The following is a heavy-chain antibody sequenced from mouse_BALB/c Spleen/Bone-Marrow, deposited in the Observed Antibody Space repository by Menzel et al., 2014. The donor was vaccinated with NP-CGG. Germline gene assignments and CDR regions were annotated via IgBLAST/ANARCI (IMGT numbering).Heavy chain of an antibody. V-gene: IGHV14-3*02. Sequence: EVHVVESGAELVKPGASVKLSCTASGFNIKDTYMHWVKQRPEQGLEWIGRIDPANGNTKYDPKFQGKATITADTSSNTAYLQLSSLTSEDTAVYYCARYRLGTYFDYWGQGTTLTVSS. D-gene: IGHD2-14*01. CDR2: IDPANGNT. CDR1: GFNIKDTY. CDR3: ARYRLGTYFDY. J-gene: IGHJ2*01.